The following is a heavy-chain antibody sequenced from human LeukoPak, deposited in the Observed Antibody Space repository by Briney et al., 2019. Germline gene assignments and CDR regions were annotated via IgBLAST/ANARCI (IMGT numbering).Heavy chain of an antibody. CDR2: IHGSASYN. CDR1: GFIFRNYY. Sequence: GGSLRLSCAASGFIFRNYYLNWVRQAPGKGLEWVSCIHGSASYNYYADSVKGRFTVSRDSAKNSLYLEMSSLRVEDTAVYYCVRAFGGYDSQRFYYNMDVWGKGTTVTVSS. V-gene: IGHV3-21*06. D-gene: IGHD5-12*01. J-gene: IGHJ6*03. CDR3: VRAFGGYDSQRFYYNMDV.